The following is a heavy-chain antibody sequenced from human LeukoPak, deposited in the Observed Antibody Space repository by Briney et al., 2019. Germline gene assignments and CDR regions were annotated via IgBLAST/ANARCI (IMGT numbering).Heavy chain of an antibody. CDR2: IYTSGST. Sequence: SETLSLTCTVSGGSISSYYWSWIRQPAGKGLEWIGRIYTSGSTNYNPSLKSRVTMSVDTSKNQFSLKLSSVTAADTAVYYCARVNVGAAAGRAYYYYYYMDVWAKGPRSPSP. CDR1: GGSISSYY. D-gene: IGHD6-13*01. J-gene: IGHJ6*03. V-gene: IGHV4-4*07. CDR3: ARVNVGAAAGRAYYYYYYMDV.